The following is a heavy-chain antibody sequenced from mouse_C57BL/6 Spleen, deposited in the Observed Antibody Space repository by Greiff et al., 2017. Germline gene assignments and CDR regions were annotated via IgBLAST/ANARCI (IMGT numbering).Heavy chain of an antibody. Sequence: QVQLQQSGAELVKPGASVKLSCKASGYTFTEYTIHWVKQRSGQGLEWIGWFYPGGGSIKYNEKFKEKATLTADKSSSTVYMELSSLTSEDSAVYVCARHEDHGISWRGLHFDYWGQGTTLTVSS. CDR1: GYTFTEYT. J-gene: IGHJ2*01. CDR3: ARHEDHGISWRGLHFDY. D-gene: IGHD1-1*01. V-gene: IGHV1-62-2*01. CDR2: FYPGGGSI.